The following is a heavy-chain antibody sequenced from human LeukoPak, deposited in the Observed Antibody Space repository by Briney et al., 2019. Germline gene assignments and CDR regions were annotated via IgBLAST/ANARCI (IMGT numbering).Heavy chain of an antibody. Sequence: PGGSLRLSCAASGFTFSRYWMSWVRQAPGKGLEWVSGISWNSGSIGYADSVKGRFTISRDNAKNSLYLQMNSLRAEDTALYYCARVSDISVAAYFDYWGQGTLVTVSS. CDR3: ARVSDISVAAYFDY. V-gene: IGHV3-20*04. J-gene: IGHJ4*02. CDR2: ISWNSGSI. CDR1: GFTFSRYW. D-gene: IGHD6-19*01.